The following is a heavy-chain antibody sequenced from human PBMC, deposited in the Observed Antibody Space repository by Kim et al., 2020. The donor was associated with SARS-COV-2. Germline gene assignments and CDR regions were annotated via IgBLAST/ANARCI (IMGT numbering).Heavy chain of an antibody. Sequence: GGSLRLSCAASGFTFSSYAMSWVRKAPGKGLEWVSAISGSGGSTYYADSVKGRFTISRDNCKNTLYLQMNSLRAEDTAVYYCAKVLRDIVVVPAAPYDAFDIWGQGTMVTVSS. CDR3: AKVLRDIVVVPAAPYDAFDI. CDR1: GFTFSSYA. J-gene: IGHJ3*02. CDR2: ISGSGGST. D-gene: IGHD2-2*01. V-gene: IGHV3-23*01.